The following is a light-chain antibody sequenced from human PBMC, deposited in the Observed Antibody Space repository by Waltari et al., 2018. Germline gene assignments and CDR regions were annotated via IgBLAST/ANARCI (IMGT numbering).Light chain of an antibody. Sequence: DIQMTQSPYTRSASVGDRVTITCRASQSISSRLAWYHQKPRKTPKLLLYKASSLESGVPSRFHGSGSGTEFTLTISSLQTDDFATYYCEQYNSYSWSFGQGINVEFK. CDR3: EQYNSYSWS. CDR1: QSISSR. CDR2: KAS. J-gene: IGKJ1*01. V-gene: IGKV1-5*03.